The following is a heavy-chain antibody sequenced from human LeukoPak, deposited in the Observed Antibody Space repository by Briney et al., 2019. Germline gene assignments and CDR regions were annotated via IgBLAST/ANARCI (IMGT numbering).Heavy chain of an antibody. J-gene: IGHJ6*02. CDR3: ARDMDLRDYYYYYGMDV. Sequence: PGGSLRLPCAASGFTFSSYSMNWVRQAPGKGLEWVSYISSSSSTIYYADSVKGRFTISRDNAKNSLYLQMNSLRDEDTAVYYCARDMDLRDYYYYYGMDVWGQGTTVTVSS. CDR1: GFTFSSYS. CDR2: ISSSSSTI. D-gene: IGHD2-2*03. V-gene: IGHV3-48*02.